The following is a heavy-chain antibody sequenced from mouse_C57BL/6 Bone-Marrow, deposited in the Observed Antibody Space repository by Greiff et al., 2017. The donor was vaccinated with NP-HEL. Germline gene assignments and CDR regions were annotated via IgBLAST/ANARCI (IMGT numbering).Heavy chain of an antibody. Sequence: DVQLQESGPGLVKPSQTVFLTCTVTGISITTGNYRWSWIRQFPGNKLEWIGYIYYSGTITYNPSLTSRTTITRDTPKNQFFLEMNSLTAEDTATYYCARDYYYGSSLWYFDVWGTGTTVTVSS. V-gene: IGHV3-5*01. CDR3: ARDYYYGSSLWYFDV. CDR2: IYYSGTI. D-gene: IGHD1-1*01. J-gene: IGHJ1*03. CDR1: GISITTGNYR.